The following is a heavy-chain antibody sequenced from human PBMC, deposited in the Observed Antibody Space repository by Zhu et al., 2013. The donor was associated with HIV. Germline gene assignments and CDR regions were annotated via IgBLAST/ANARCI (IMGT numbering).Heavy chain of an antibody. J-gene: IGHJ6*02. CDR1: GGTFSSYA. CDR2: IIPIFGTA. D-gene: IGHD6-13*01. Sequence: QVQLVQSGAEVKKPGSSVKVSCKASGGTFSSYAISWVRQAPGQGLEWMGGIIPIFGTANYAQKFQGRVTITADESTSTAYMELSSLRSEDTAVYYCASRGAYSSSWYRDNFYYYGMDVWGQGTTVTVSS. V-gene: IGHV1-69*01. CDR3: ASRGAYSSSWYRDNFYYYGMDV.